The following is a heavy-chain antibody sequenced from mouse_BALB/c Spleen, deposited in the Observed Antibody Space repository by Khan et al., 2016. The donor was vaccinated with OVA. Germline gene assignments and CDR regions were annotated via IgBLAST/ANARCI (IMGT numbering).Heavy chain of an antibody. J-gene: IGHJ2*01. CDR2: ISSDSNTI. CDR3: ARTGYYYFGY. Sequence: EVELVESGGGLVQTGGSRKLSCAASGFTFSGFGMHWVRQAPEKGLEWVAYISSDSNTIYYADTVKGRFTISRDNPNNTVFLQMTSLRSEDTAVDSPARTGYYYFGYWGQGTTLTVSS. V-gene: IGHV5-17*02. CDR1: GFTFSGFG. D-gene: IGHD2-3*01.